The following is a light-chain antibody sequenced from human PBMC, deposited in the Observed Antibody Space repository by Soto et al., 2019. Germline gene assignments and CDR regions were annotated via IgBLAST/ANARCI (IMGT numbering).Light chain of an antibody. J-gene: IGKJ5*01. CDR1: QSISSY. V-gene: IGKV1-39*01. CDR2: DAS. Sequence: DIQMTQSPSSLSASVGDRVTITCRASQSISSYLNLYQQKPGKAPKLLIYDASNMETGVPSRFSGSGSGTDFTLTISNLQPEDFATYFCQQSRSTPPITFGQGTRLEIK. CDR3: QQSRSTPPIT.